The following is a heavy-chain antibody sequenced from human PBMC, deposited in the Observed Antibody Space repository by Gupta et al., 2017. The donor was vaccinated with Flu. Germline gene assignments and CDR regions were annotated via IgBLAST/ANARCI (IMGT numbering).Heavy chain of an antibody. CDR3: AKDLRGSGACQHLDE. D-gene: IGHD3-10*01. Sequence: QVQLVASGGGVVQPGRSLRLSCAASWFTFARFGMHWVRQAPGQGLDWVAVSSYDEINKYYADSVKGRFTISRDNSKNTLYLQMDSLRVEDTALYYCAKDLRGSGACQHLDELGQGTMVTVSS. V-gene: IGHV3-30*18. CDR2: SSYDEINK. CDR1: WFTFARFG. J-gene: IGHJ4*02.